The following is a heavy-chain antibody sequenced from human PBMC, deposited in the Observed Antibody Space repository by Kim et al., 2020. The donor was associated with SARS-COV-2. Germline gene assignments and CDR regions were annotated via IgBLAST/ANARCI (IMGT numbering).Heavy chain of an antibody. J-gene: IGHJ6*02. CDR2: ISYDGSDK. V-gene: IGHV3-30*04. D-gene: IGHD2-15*01. CDR3: ARDIKSPYCSGGSCYYYYGLDV. CDR1: GFTFSNYA. Sequence: GGSLRLSCTASGFTFSNYAMHWVRQAPGKGLEWVAVISYDGSDKYYPDSVKGRFTISRDNSDNTLYLQMDSLRAEDTADYYCARDIKSPYCSGGSCYYYYGLDVWGQGTTVTVSS.